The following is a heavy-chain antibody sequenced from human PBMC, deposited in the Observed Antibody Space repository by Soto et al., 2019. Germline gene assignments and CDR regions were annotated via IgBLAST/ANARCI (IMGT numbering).Heavy chain of an antibody. V-gene: IGHV3-23*01. CDR3: GKTRQQLVTNPFDY. D-gene: IGHD6-13*01. CDR2: ISGSGGST. Sequence: GGSLRLSCAASGFTFSSYAMSWVRQAPGKGLEWVSGISGSGGSTYYADSVKGRFTISRDNSKNTLYLQMNSLRAEDTAVYYCGKTRQQLVTNPFDYWGQGTLVTVSS. J-gene: IGHJ4*02. CDR1: GFTFSSYA.